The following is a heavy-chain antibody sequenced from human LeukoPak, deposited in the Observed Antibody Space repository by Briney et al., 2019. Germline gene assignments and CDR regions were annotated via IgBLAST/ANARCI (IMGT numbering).Heavy chain of an antibody. D-gene: IGHD3-3*01. V-gene: IGHV1-2*02. J-gene: IGHJ4*02. CDR3: ATGYYDFWSGSEGPFDY. Sequence: GASVKVSCKASGYTFTGYYIHWIRQAPGQGLEWMGWINPNSGDTKYSQKFQGRVTMTRDTSISTAYMDLSSLRSDDTAVYYCATGYYDFWSGSEGPFDYWGQGTLVTVSS. CDR1: GYTFTGYY. CDR2: INPNSGDT.